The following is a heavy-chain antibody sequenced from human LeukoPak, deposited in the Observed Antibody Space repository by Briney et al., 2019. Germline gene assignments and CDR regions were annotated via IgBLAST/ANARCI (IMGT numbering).Heavy chain of an antibody. CDR3: ARIQRQQLDNYFDY. D-gene: IGHD6-13*01. CDR2: IYPGDSDT. CDR1: GYSFTSYW. Sequence: GESLKISCKGSGYSFTSYWIGWVRQMPGKGLEWMGIIYPGDSDTRYSPSFQGQVTISADKSISTAYLQWSSLKASDTAMYYCARIQRQQLDNYFDYWGQGTLSPSPQ. V-gene: IGHV5-51*01. J-gene: IGHJ4*02.